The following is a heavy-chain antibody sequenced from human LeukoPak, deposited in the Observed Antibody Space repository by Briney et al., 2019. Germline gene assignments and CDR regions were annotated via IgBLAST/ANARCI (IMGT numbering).Heavy chain of an antibody. CDR3: ARALYSGYSSSWYDY. D-gene: IGHD6-13*01. V-gene: IGHV3-23*01. Sequence: PGGSLRLSCAVSGFTFSSYAMTWVRQAPGKGLEWVSTISGSGGSTYYADSVKGRFTISRDNSKNTLNLQMNSLRAEDTAVYYCARALYSGYSSSWYDYWGQGTLVTVSS. CDR2: ISGSGGST. J-gene: IGHJ4*02. CDR1: GFTFSSYA.